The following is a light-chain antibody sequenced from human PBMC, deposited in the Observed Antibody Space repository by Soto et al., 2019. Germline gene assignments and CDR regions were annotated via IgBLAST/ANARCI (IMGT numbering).Light chain of an antibody. CDR3: CSYTGSSSVV. Sequence: QSALTHPASVSGSPGQSITISCTGTSSDVGSYTLVSWYRHHPGKAPKLLIYEGSKRPSGVSNRFSGSKSGNTASLTISGLQAEDEADYYCCSYTGSSSVVFGGGTKLTVL. V-gene: IGLV2-23*01. J-gene: IGLJ2*01. CDR2: EGS. CDR1: SSDVGSYTL.